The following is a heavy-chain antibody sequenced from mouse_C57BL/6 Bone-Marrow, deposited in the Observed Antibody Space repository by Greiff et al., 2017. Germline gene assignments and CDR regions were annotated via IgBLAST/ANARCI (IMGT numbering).Heavy chain of an antibody. D-gene: IGHD3-2*02. CDR1: GFNIKDYY. CDR3: ARCWRLLYAMDY. V-gene: IGHV14-2*01. J-gene: IGHJ4*01. CDR2: IDPENGET. Sequence: EVQLQQSGAELVKPGASVKLSCTASGFNIKDYYMHWVKQRTEQGLEWIGRIDPENGETKSAPKFQGKASITADTSYKTAYLQLSSLTSEATADYYCARCWRLLYAMDYWGQGTSVTVSS.